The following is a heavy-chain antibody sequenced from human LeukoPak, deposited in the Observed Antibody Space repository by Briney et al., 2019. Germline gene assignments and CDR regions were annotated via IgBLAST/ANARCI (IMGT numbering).Heavy chain of an antibody. CDR3: ARPVVRGVIIHFDY. CDR1: GLTVSSNY. J-gene: IGHJ4*02. Sequence: GGSLRLSCAASGLTVSSNYMSWVRQAPGKGLEWVSVIYTGGSTYYADSVKGRFTISRDNSKNTLYLQMHSLRAEDTAVYYCARPVVRGVIIHFDYWGQGTLVTVSS. V-gene: IGHV3-53*01. D-gene: IGHD3-10*01. CDR2: IYTGGST.